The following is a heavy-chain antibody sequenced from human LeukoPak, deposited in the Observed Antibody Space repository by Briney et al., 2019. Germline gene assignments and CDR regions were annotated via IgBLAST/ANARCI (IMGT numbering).Heavy chain of an antibody. J-gene: IGHJ3*02. V-gene: IGHV3-7*01. CDR2: IKQDVSEK. CDR3: ARGRRFGDAFDI. D-gene: IGHD3-10*01. Sequence: NIKQDVSEKNYVDSVKGRFTISRDNAKNSLYLQMNSLRAEDTAVYYCARGRRFGDAFDIWGQGTMVTVSS.